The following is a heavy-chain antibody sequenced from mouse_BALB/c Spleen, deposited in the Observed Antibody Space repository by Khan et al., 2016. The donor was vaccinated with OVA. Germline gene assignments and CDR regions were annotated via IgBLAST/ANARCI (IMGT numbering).Heavy chain of an antibody. CDR3: ARILGIYAMDY. CDR1: GFTFSSFG. Sequence: EVQLVESGGGLVQPGGSRKLSCAASGFTFSSFGMFWIRQAPEKGLEWVAYISSGSNTIYYADTVKGRFTLSRDNPKNTLFLQMTSLRSEDTAMYYCARILGIYAMDYWGQGTSVTVSS. D-gene: IGHD1-1*02. V-gene: IGHV5-17*02. CDR2: ISSGSNTI. J-gene: IGHJ4*01.